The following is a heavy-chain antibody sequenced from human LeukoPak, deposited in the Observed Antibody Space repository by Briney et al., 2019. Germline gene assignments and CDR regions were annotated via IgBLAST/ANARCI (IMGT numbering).Heavy chain of an antibody. CDR3: AGYADILWFGDNDWFDP. J-gene: IGHJ5*02. D-gene: IGHD3-10*01. V-gene: IGHV1-69*04. CDR2: IIPILGIA. CDR1: GGTFSSYA. Sequence: AASVKVSCKASGGTFSSYAISWVRQAPGQGLEWMGRIIPILGIANYAQKFQGRVTITADKSTSTAYMELSSLRSEDTAVYYCAGYADILWFGDNDWFDPWGQGTLVTVSS.